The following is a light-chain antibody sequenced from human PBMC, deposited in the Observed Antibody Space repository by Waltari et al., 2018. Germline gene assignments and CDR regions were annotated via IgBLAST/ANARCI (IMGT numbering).Light chain of an antibody. J-gene: IGLJ2*01. CDR3: AAWDRSLRIVV. CDR1: RSNLGSNY. CDR2: GNH. V-gene: IGLV1-47*01. Sequence: QSVLTQPPSASATPGQRVTISCSGSRSNLGSNYLYWYQQLPGTAPKLPIYGNHERPSRVPDRFAASKYGTSASLVISELQSEDEADYFCAAWDRSLRIVVFGGGTKLTVL.